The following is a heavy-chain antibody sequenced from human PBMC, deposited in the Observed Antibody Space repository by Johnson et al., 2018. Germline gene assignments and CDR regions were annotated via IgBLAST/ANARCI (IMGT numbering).Heavy chain of an antibody. J-gene: IGHJ6*03. D-gene: IGHD6-6*01. Sequence: QVQLVESGGGVVQPGRSLRLSCAASGFTFSSYGMHWVRQAPGKGLEWVAVISYDGSNKYYADSVKGRFTISRDNSKNTLYLQMNSLRAEDAAVYSCARGGSIAARSQYYYYMDVWGKGTTVTVSS. CDR3: ARGGSIAARSQYYYYMDV. CDR1: GFTFSSYG. CDR2: ISYDGSNK. V-gene: IGHV3-30*03.